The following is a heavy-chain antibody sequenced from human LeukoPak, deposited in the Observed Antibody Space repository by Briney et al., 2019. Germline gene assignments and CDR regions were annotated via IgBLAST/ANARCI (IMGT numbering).Heavy chain of an antibody. D-gene: IGHD3-3*01. CDR1: GGSISSYY. Sequence: PSETLSLTCTVSGGSISSYYWSWIRQPPGKGLEWIGYIYYSGSTNYNPSLKSRVTISVDTSKNQFSLKLSSVTAADTAVYYCARFFAAATGYNWFDPWGQGTLVTVSS. J-gene: IGHJ5*02. CDR3: ARFFAAATGYNWFDP. V-gene: IGHV4-59*12. CDR2: IYYSGST.